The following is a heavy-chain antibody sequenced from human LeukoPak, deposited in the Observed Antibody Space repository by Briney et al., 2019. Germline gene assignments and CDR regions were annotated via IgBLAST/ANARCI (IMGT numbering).Heavy chain of an antibody. CDR3: AKGDYDSSGYYYVPLFDY. D-gene: IGHD3-22*01. J-gene: IGHJ4*02. Sequence: PGGSLRLSCAASGFTFSTYAMSWVRQAPGKGLEWVSAISGSGGSTYYADSVKGRFTISRDNSKNTLYLQMNSLRAEDTAVYYCAKGDYDSSGYYYVPLFDYWGQGTLVTVSS. CDR1: GFTFSTYA. V-gene: IGHV3-23*01. CDR2: ISGSGGST.